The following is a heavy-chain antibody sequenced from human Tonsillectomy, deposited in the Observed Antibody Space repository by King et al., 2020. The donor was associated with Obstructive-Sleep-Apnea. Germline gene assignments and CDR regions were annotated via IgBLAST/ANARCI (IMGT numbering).Heavy chain of an antibody. CDR3: TTDPPGRD. Sequence: VQLVESGGGLVKPGGSLRLSCAASGITLSKDWMSWVRQTPGKGLEWVGRIKGKTDAGTSDFAAPVKGRFTISRDDSKNTLFLQMNSLKTEDTAVYYCTTDPPGRDWGQGTLVTVSS. V-gene: IGHV3-15*01. J-gene: IGHJ4*02. CDR2: IKGKTDAGTS. CDR1: GITLSKDW.